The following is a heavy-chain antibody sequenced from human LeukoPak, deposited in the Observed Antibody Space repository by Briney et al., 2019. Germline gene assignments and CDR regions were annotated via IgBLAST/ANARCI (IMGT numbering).Heavy chain of an antibody. V-gene: IGHV1-69*05. Sequence: ASVKVSCKASGGTFSSYAISWVRQAPGQGLEWMGGIIPIFGTANYAQKFQGRVTITTDESTSTAYMELSSLRSEDTAVYYCARSSIAARPFDYWGQGTLVTVSS. CDR3: ARSSIAARPFDY. D-gene: IGHD6-6*01. CDR2: IIPIFGTA. J-gene: IGHJ4*02. CDR1: GGTFSSYA.